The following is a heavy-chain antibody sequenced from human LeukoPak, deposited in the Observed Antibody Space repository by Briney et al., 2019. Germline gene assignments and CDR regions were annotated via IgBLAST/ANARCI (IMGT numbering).Heavy chain of an antibody. V-gene: IGHV3-30*03. Sequence: RAGRSLRLSCAASGFTFSSYGMHWVRQAPGKGLEWVALISSDGNDKLYGDSVKGRFTISRDDSKSTLYLQMNSLRAEDTAVYYCTTKVIRGNSGDDYDDWGQGTLVTVSS. D-gene: IGHD5-12*01. CDR2: ISSDGNDK. CDR3: TTKVIRGNSGDDYDD. CDR1: GFTFSSYG. J-gene: IGHJ4*02.